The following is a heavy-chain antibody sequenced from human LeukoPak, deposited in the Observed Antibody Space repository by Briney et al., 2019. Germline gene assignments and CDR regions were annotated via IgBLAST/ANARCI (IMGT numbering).Heavy chain of an antibody. CDR2: INTNTGNP. CDR1: GYTFTSYA. CDR3: ARASIFEFGELFPMDV. J-gene: IGHJ6*02. D-gene: IGHD3-10*01. V-gene: IGHV7-4-1*02. Sequence: ASVKVSSKASGYTFTSYAMNWVRQAPGQGLEWMGWINTNTGNPTYAQGFTGRFVFSLDTSVSTAYLQISSLKAEDTAVYYCARASIFEFGELFPMDVWGQGTTVTVSS.